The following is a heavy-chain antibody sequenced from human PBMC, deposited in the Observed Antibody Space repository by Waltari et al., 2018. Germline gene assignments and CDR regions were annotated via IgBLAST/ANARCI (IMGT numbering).Heavy chain of an antibody. V-gene: IGHV3-30-3*01. Sequence: QVQLVESGGGVVQPGTSLRLSCAASGFTFCRFAIHWIRQAPRKGLEWVAVISYDGSNKFYADSVKGRFTISRDNSKDTLYLQMNSLRADDTAVYYCARDVSGMPSYFDYWGQGTLVTVSS. D-gene: IGHD2-2*01. CDR3: ARDVSGMPSYFDY. CDR1: GFTFCRFA. J-gene: IGHJ4*02. CDR2: ISYDGSNK.